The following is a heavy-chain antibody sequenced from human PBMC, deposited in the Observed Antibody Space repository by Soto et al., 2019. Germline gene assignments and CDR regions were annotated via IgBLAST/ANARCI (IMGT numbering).Heavy chain of an antibody. CDR1: GGSISSGGYY. J-gene: IGHJ4*02. V-gene: IGHV4-31*03. Sequence: SETLSLTCTVSGGSISSGGYYWSWIRQHPGKGLEWIGYIYYSGSTYYNPSLKSRVTISVDTSKNQFSLKLSSVTAADTAVYYCATLASSYYDSSGPSFDYWGQGTLVTVS. CDR2: IYYSGST. D-gene: IGHD3-22*01. CDR3: ATLASSYYDSSGPSFDY.